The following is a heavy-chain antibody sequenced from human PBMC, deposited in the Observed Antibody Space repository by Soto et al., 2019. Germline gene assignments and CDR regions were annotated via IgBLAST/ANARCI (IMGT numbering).Heavy chain of an antibody. Sequence: QVQLVESGGGVVQPGRSLRLSCAASGFTFSSYAMHWVRQALGKGLEWVAVISYDGSNKYYADSVKGRLTISRDNSKNTLYLQMNSRRAEDTAVYYFARGFDDSHNWFDPWGQGTLVTVSS. CDR2: ISYDGSNK. J-gene: IGHJ5*02. CDR3: ARGFDDSHNWFDP. V-gene: IGHV3-30-3*01. CDR1: GFTFSSYA. D-gene: IGHD3-16*01.